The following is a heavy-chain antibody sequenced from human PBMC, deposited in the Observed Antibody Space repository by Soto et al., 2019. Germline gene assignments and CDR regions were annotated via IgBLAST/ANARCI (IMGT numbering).Heavy chain of an antibody. V-gene: IGHV3-7*05. Sequence: GGSLRLSCAASGFTFNNYYMVWVRQAPGRGLEWVANINQDGSAKYYVDSVKGRFTISRDNAKSSLYLQINSLRAEDTATYYCGRGFGGTHWGQGSLVTVSS. CDR2: INQDGSAK. J-gene: IGHJ4*02. CDR1: GFTFNNYY. CDR3: GRGFGGTH. D-gene: IGHD2-15*01.